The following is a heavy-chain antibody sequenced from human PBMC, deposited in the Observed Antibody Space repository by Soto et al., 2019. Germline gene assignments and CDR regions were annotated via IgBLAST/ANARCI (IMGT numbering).Heavy chain of an antibody. CDR3: AAKRDYDYIWGSYRSNWFDP. D-gene: IGHD3-16*02. Sequence: GGPLRLSCAASGFTFSSDGMHWVRQAPGKGLEWLAVIWYDGSNKYYADSVKGRFTISRDNSKNTLYLQMNSLRAEDTAVYYCAAKRDYDYIWGSYRSNWFDPWGQGTLVTVSS. V-gene: IGHV3-33*01. J-gene: IGHJ5*02. CDR1: GFTFSSDG. CDR2: IWYDGSNK.